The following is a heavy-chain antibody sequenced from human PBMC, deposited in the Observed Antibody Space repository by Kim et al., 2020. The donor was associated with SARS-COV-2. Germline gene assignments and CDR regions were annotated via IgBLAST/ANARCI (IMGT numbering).Heavy chain of an antibody. CDR1: GFTFSADH. J-gene: IGHJ5*02. Sequence: GGSLRLSCAASGFTFSADHMSWVRQAPGKGLEWVSLLFSDRTTVYADSVRGRSTISRDDSRNTVFLEMNSLRPEDTAAYYCARHDWFDPWGHGTQVTVSS. V-gene: IGHV3-66*04. CDR3: ARHDWFDP. CDR2: LFSDRTT.